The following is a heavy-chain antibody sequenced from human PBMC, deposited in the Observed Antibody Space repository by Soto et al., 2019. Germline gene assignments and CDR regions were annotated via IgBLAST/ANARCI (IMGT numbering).Heavy chain of an antibody. CDR1: GYTFKSYA. J-gene: IGHJ6*03. CDR2: LNAGNGNT. V-gene: IGHV1-3*01. Sequence: ASVKVSCKAFGYTFKSYAMHRLRQAPGQRLEWMGWLNAGNGNTKYSQKFQGRVTITRDTSASTAYMELSSLRSEDTAVYYCAGDLFLCMVREVPYYYYYLGVWGKGTTVTVSS. D-gene: IGHD3-10*01. CDR3: AGDLFLCMVREVPYYYYYLGV.